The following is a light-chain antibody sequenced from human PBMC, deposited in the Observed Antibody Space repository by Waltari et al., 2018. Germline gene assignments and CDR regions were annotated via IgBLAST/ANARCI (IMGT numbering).Light chain of an antibody. CDR1: QDFDNW. CDR3: QQTNSFPYT. V-gene: IGKV1-12*01. Sequence: IQMTHSPSFVSASIGAKVTITCRASQDFDNWLAWYQQKPGKAPKLLIYAASTLHSGVPSRFSGSGSGTEFTLTISSLQPEDFATYFCQQTNSFPYTFAQGTKLEIK. J-gene: IGKJ2*01. CDR2: AAS.